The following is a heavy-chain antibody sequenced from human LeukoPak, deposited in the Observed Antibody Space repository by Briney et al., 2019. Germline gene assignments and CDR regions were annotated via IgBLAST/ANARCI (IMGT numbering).Heavy chain of an antibody. CDR2: TNTDGSST. CDR3: AGYSYGRGAFDI. V-gene: IGHV3-74*03. Sequence: PGGSLRLSCAASGFTFSSYWMHWVRQAPGKGLVWVSGTNTDGSSTMYADSVKGRFTIARDNAKNSLSLQMNSLRAEDTAVYYCAGYSYGRGAFDIWGHGTMVTVSS. CDR1: GFTFSSYW. J-gene: IGHJ3*02. D-gene: IGHD5-18*01.